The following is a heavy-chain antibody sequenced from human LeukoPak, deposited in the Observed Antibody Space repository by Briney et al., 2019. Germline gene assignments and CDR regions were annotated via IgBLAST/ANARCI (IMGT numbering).Heavy chain of an antibody. CDR1: GFTFSGYF. D-gene: IGHD6-13*01. CDR3: AKEPTYSSTWYGIDY. J-gene: IGHJ4*02. Sequence: GGSLRLSCAASGFTFSGYFMNWVRQAPGKALEWVSAISGSGDSTFYADSVKGRFTISRDISKNTLYLQMNSLRAEDTAVYYCAKEPTYSSTWYGIDYWGQGTLVTVSS. CDR2: ISGSGDST. V-gene: IGHV3-23*01.